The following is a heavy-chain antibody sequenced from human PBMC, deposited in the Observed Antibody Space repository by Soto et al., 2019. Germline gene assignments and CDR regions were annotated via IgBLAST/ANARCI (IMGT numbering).Heavy chain of an antibody. CDR3: VKNSGWFNT. CDR2: IDGSGGIT. J-gene: IGHJ5*02. V-gene: IGHV3-23*01. Sequence: QMLQSGGGLVQPGGSLTLSCAASGFTFGTTDMSWVRQAPGEVLAWVSTIDGSGGITYYADSVRGRFTISRDNSMNTVYLQMNSLSGDVTALYYCVKNSGWFNTWGQGALVTVSS. D-gene: IGHD3-10*01. CDR1: GFTFGTTD.